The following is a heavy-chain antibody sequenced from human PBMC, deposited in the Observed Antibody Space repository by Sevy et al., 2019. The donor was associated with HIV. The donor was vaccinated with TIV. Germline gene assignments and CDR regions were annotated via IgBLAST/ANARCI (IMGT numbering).Heavy chain of an antibody. D-gene: IGHD1-26*01. J-gene: IGHJ4*02. CDR1: GVTLNTYW. V-gene: IGHV3-74*01. CDR3: ARGTSGTFGL. Sequence: GGSLRLSCTASGVTLNTYWMHWVRQAPRKGLMWVSRINTDSQMTGFADSVKGRFTISRDNAKNTIYLQMDSLRADDTAVYFCARGTSGTFGLWGRGTLVTVSS. CDR2: INTDSQMT.